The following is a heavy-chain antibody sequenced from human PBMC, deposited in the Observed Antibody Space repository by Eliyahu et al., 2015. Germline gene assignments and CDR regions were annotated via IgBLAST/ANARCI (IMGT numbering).Heavy chain of an antibody. CDR1: GFTFSNAW. Sequence: EVQLVESGGGLVKPGGSLRLSCAASGFTFSNAWMNWVRQAPGKGLEWVGRIKSKTDGGTTDYAAPVKGRFTISKDDSKKVLYLQMNSLKTEDTAVYYCTTEWGGTVTTLRQYYFDYWGQGTLVTVSS. CDR3: TTEWGGTVTTLRQYYFDY. CDR2: IKSKTDGGTT. D-gene: IGHD4-17*01. V-gene: IGHV3-15*01. J-gene: IGHJ4*02.